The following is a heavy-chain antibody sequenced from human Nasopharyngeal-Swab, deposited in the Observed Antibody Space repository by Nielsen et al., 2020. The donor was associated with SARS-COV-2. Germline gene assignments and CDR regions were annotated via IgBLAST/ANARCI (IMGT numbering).Heavy chain of an antibody. CDR3: AREGCSGGSCYSPYFDY. CDR1: GYTFTGYY. D-gene: IGHD2-15*01. V-gene: IGHV1-2*04. CDR2: INPNSGGT. J-gene: IGHJ4*02. Sequence: ASVKVSCKASGYTFTGYYMHWVRQAPGQGLEWMGWINPNSGGTNYAQKFQGWVTMTRDTSISTAYMELSRLRSDDTAVYYCAREGCSGGSCYSPYFDYRGQGTLVTVSS.